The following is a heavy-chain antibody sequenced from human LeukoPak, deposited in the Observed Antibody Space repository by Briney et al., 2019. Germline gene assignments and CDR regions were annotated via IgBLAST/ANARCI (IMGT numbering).Heavy chain of an antibody. CDR1: GFTFDDSA. D-gene: IGHD1-14*01. V-gene: IGHV3-9*01. CDR2: ISWNSGTI. Sequence: PGGSLRLSCAASGFTFDDSAMHWVRQAPGEGLEWVSGISWNSGTIGYAGSVKGRFTISRDNAKSSLFLQMNSLRAEDTAFYYCARRGATGAFDIWGQGTMVTVSS. CDR3: ARRGATGAFDI. J-gene: IGHJ3*02.